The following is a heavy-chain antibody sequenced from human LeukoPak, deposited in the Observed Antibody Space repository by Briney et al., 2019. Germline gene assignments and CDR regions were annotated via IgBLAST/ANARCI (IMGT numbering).Heavy chain of an antibody. CDR2: IYHSGST. CDR1: GGSISSGSYY. V-gene: IGHV4-39*07. CDR3: ARWVWDSYGYDS. D-gene: IGHD5-18*01. J-gene: IGHJ4*02. Sequence: SETLSLTCTVSGGSISSGSYYWGWIRQPPGKGLEWIGYIYHSGSTYYNPSLKSRVTISVDRSKNQFSLKLSSVTAADTAVYYCARWVWDSYGYDSWGQGTLVTVSS.